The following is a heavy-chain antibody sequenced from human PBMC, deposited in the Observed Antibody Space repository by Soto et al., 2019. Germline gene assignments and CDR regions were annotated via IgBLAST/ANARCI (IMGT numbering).Heavy chain of an antibody. CDR3: ERAGRVCSSTSCYTSN. CDR1: GYTFTSYG. V-gene: IGHV1-18*04. Sequence: QVQLVQSGAEVKKPGASVKVSCKASGYTFTSYGISWVRQAPGQGLEWMGWISAYNGNTNYAQKLQGRGSMTTDTSTSKAYMELRSLRSDDTAVYYCERAGRVCSSTSCYTSNWGQGTLVTDSS. D-gene: IGHD2-2*02. CDR2: ISAYNGNT. J-gene: IGHJ4*02.